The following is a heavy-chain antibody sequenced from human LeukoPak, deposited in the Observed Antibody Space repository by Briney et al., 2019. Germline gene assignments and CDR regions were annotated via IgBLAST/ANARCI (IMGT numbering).Heavy chain of an antibody. CDR2: FDPEDGET. D-gene: IGHD3-3*01. V-gene: IGHV1-24*01. J-gene: IGHJ4*02. CDR3: ATNRERITIFGVVSPFDY. CDR1: GYTLTELS. Sequence: ASVKVSCKVSGYTLTELSMHWVRQAPGKGLEWMGGFDPEDGETIYAQKFQGRVTMTEDTSTDTAYMELSSLRSEDTAVYYCATNRERITIFGVVSPFDYWGRESWSPSPQ.